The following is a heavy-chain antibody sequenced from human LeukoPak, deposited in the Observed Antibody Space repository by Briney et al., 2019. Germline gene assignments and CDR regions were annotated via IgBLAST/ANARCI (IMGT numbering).Heavy chain of an antibody. Sequence: SETLSLTCAVYGGSFSGYYWSWIRQPPGKGLEWIGEIIHSGSTNYNPSLKSRVTISVDTSKNQFSLKLSSVTAADTAVYYCARGFHPAHLRLGGLDVWGKGTTVTVSS. CDR2: IIHSGST. D-gene: IGHD3-16*01. CDR1: GGSFSGYY. J-gene: IGHJ6*04. CDR3: ARGFHPAHLRLGGLDV. V-gene: IGHV4-34*01.